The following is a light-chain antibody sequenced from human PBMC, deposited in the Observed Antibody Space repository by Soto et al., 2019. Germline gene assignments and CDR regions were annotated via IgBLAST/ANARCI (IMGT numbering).Light chain of an antibody. CDR2: AAS. J-gene: IGKJ1*01. CDR3: QQYDISPWT. CDR1: QGIGSY. Sequence: DIQLTQSPSFLSASLGDRVTITCRASQGIGSYLAWYQQKPGKAPRLLIYAASTLQSGVPSRFSGSGSGTDFTLTIIRLEPEDFAVYYCQQYDISPWTFGQGTKVDIK. V-gene: IGKV1-9*01.